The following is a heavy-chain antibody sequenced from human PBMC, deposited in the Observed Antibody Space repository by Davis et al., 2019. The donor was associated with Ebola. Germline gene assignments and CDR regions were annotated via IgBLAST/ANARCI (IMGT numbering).Heavy chain of an antibody. V-gene: IGHV3-64*04. J-gene: IGHJ4*02. CDR1: GFTFSSYA. Sequence: GESLKISCSASGFTFSSYAMHWVRQAPGKGLEYVSAIRRDGGGTYYADSVQGRFTISRDNSKNTLYLQMNSLRAEDTAVYYCARGVAVGGFYFEYWGQGTLVTVSS. CDR2: IRRDGGGT. D-gene: IGHD6-19*01. CDR3: ARGVAVGGFYFEY.